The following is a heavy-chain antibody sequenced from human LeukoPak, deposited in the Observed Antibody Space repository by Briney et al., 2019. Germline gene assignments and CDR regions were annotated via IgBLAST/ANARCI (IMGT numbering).Heavy chain of an antibody. V-gene: IGHV3-30*02. CDR2: IRYDGSNK. Sequence: GGSLRLSCAASGFTFSSYGMPWVRQAPGKGLEWVAFIRYDGSNKYYADSVKGRFTISRDNSKNTLYLQMNGLRAEDTAVYYCAKDRLTEDILTGYYYWGQGTLVTVSS. D-gene: IGHD3-9*01. CDR3: AKDRLTEDILTGYYY. CDR1: GFTFSSYG. J-gene: IGHJ4*02.